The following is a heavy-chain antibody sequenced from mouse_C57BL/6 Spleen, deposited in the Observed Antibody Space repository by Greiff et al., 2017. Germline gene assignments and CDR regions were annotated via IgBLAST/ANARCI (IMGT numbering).Heavy chain of an antibody. D-gene: IGHD2-1*01. CDR1: GYTFTSYW. CDR2: INPSNGGT. CDR3: SRFYGNYVRYYAMDY. Sequence: QVQLQQPGTELVKPGASVKLSCKASGYTFTSYWMHWVKQRPGQGLEWIGNINPSNGGTNYNEKFKSKAKLTVDKSSSTAYMKLSSLTSEDSAVYFCSRFYGNYVRYYAMDYWGQGTSVTVSS. J-gene: IGHJ4*01. V-gene: IGHV1-53*01.